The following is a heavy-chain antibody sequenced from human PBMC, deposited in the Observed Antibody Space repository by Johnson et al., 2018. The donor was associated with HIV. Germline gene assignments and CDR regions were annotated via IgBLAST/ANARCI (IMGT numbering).Heavy chain of an antibody. Sequence: QVQLVESGGGVVQPGGSLRLSCAASGFTFSSYGMHWVRQAPGKGLEWVAFIRYDGSNKYYADSVKGRFTISRDNSKNTLYLQMNSLGAEDTAVYYWAKEQGSWYIHDAFDIWGQGTMVTVSS. CDR1: GFTFSSYG. D-gene: IGHD6-13*01. J-gene: IGHJ3*02. CDR2: IRYDGSNK. V-gene: IGHV3-30*02. CDR3: AKEQGSWYIHDAFDI.